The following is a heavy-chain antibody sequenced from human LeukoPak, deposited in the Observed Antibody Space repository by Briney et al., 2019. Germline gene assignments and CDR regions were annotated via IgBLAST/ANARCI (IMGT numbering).Heavy chain of an antibody. CDR2: ISGSGDST. V-gene: IGHV3-23*01. Sequence: PGGSLRLSCAASGFTFSNYAMSWVRQAPGKGLEWVSAISGSGDSTYYADSVKGRFTISRDNSKNTLYLQMNSLRAEDTAVYYCAKGGGYEAQYYYYYLDVWGKGTTVTISS. CDR3: AKGGGYEAQYYYYYLDV. CDR1: GFTFSNYA. D-gene: IGHD5-12*01. J-gene: IGHJ6*03.